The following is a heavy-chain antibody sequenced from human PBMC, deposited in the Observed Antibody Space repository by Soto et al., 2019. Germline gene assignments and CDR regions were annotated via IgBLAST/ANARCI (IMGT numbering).Heavy chain of an antibody. V-gene: IGHV4-30-4*01. CDR2: IYYSGST. CDR3: ARVPAGGHSDYFDY. CDR1: GGSISSGEYY. J-gene: IGHJ4*02. D-gene: IGHD2-21*02. Sequence: SEALSLTCTVSGGSISSGEYYCSWIRQPPGKGLEWIVYIYYSGSTYYHPSLKSRVTMSVDTSKNQFSLKLSSVTAAATAVYYCARVPAGGHSDYFDYWGQGTLVT.